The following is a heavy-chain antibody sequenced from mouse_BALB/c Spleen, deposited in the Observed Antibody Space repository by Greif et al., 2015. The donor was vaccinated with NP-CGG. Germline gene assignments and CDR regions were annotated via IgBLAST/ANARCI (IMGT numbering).Heavy chain of an antibody. CDR2: IDPSDSYT. CDR1: GYTFTSYW. J-gene: IGHJ2*01. V-gene: IGHV1-69*02. D-gene: IGHD2-10*02. Sequence: VQLQQSGAELVKPGASVKLSCKASGYTFTSYWMHWVKQRPGQGLEWIGEIDPSDSYTNYNQKFKGKATLTVDKSSSTAYMQLSSLTSEDSAVYYCARSGYGKSFDYWGQGTTLTVSS. CDR3: ARSGYGKSFDY.